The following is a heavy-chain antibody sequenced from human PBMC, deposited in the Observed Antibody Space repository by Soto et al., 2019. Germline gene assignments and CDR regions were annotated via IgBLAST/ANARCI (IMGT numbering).Heavy chain of an antibody. V-gene: IGHV1-24*01. CDR2: FDPEDGET. J-gene: IGHJ3*02. Sequence: ASVKDSCMVSGYTLPELSLHWVRQAPGKGLEWMGGFDPEDGETIYAQKFQGRVTMTEDTSTDTAYMELSSLISDDTAVYYCATDLHIWGQGTMVTVSS. CDR3: ATDLHI. CDR1: GYTLPELS.